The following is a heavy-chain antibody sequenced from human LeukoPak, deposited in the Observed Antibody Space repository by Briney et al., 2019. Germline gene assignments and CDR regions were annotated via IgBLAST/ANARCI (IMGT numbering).Heavy chain of an antibody. CDR2: ISGSGGST. D-gene: IGHD3-10*01. J-gene: IGHJ4*02. V-gene: IGHV3-23*01. Sequence: QPGGSLRLSCAASGFTFSSYAMSWVRQAPGKGLEWVSAISGSGGSTYYADSVKGWFTISRDNSKNTLYLQMNSLRAEVTAVYYCAKSPFRATTSFYWRQGTLVTVSS. CDR3: AKSPFRATTSFY. CDR1: GFTFSSYA.